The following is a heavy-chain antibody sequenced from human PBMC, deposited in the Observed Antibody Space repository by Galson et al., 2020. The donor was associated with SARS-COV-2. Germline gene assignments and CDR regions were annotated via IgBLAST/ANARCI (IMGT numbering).Heavy chain of an antibody. CDR2: MSYDGRNK. V-gene: IGHV3-30*04. J-gene: IGHJ6*02. Sequence: GGSLRLSCAASGFTLSNYAMHWVRQAPGKGLEWVAVMSYDGRNKYYADSVKGRFTISRDNSENTLYLEMKSLRNEDTAVYYCAGPDGQSYSCYVMDVWGQGTTVTVSS. D-gene: IGHD4-17*01. CDR1: GFTLSNYA. CDR3: AGPDGQSYSCYVMDV.